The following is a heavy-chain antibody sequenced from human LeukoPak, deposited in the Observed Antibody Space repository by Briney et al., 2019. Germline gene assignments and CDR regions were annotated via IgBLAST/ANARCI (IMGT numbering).Heavy chain of an antibody. CDR3: TNSYDFTYYFDY. CDR1: GFTFSNAW. V-gene: IGHV3-15*01. J-gene: IGHJ4*02. Sequence: GRSLRLSCAASGFTFSNAWMSWVRQAPEKGLEWVGRIKSKTDGGTTDYAAPVKGRFTISRDDSKNTLYLQMNSLKTEDTAVYYCTNSYDFTYYFDYWGQGTLVTVSS. CDR2: IKSKTDGGTT. D-gene: IGHD5-18*01.